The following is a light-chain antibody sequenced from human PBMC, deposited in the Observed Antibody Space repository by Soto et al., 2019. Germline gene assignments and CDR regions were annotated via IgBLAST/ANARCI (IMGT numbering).Light chain of an antibody. CDR2: VAS. V-gene: IGKV3-20*01. CDR3: QQYGSSTGWT. CDR1: QSVSSSY. J-gene: IGKJ1*01. Sequence: EIVLTQSPGTLSLSPGERATLACRVSQSVSSSYLAWSQPKPVQAPGLLIYVASSRATGIPDRFSGSGSGTDVTITISRLEPEDCAVYYCQQYGSSTGWTFGQGTNVEIK.